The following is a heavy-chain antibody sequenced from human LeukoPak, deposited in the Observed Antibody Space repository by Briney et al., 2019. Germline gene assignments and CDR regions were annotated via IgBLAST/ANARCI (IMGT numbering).Heavy chain of an antibody. V-gene: IGHV1-8*02. J-gene: IGHJ3*02. CDR2: MNPNSGNT. CDR3: ATDCSGGSCYSGVNAFDI. D-gene: IGHD2-15*01. CDR1: GYTFTSYG. Sequence: GASVKVSCKASGYTFTSYGISWVRQAPGQGLEWMGWMNPNSGNTGYAQKFQGRVTMTRNTSISTAYMELSSLRSEDTAVYYCATDCSGGSCYSGVNAFDIWGQGTMVTVSS.